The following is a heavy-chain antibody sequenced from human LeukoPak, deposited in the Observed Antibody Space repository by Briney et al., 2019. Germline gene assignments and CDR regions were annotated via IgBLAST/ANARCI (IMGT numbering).Heavy chain of an antibody. Sequence: PGGSLRLSCAASGFTFSSYSMNWVRQAPGKGLEWVSSISSSSSYIYYADSVKGRFTISRDNAKNSLYMQMNSLRAEDTAVYYCARPSWYGDYLDYRGQGTLVTVSS. CDR2: ISSSSSYI. CDR3: ARPSWYGDYLDY. CDR1: GFTFSSYS. D-gene: IGHD4/OR15-4a*01. J-gene: IGHJ4*02. V-gene: IGHV3-21*04.